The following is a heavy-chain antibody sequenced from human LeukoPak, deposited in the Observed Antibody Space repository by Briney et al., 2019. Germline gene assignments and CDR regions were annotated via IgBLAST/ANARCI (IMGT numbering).Heavy chain of an antibody. CDR1: GGTFSSYA. V-gene: IGHV1-69*05. CDR3: ARAKGYGTYYYYYMDV. CDR2: IIPIFGTA. J-gene: IGHJ6*03. Sequence: SVKVSCKXSGGTFSSYAISWVRQAPGQGLEGMGRIIPIFGTANYAQKFQGRVTITTDESTSTAYMELSSLRSEDTAVYYCARAKGYGTYYYYYMDVWGKGTTVTVSS. D-gene: IGHD6-13*01.